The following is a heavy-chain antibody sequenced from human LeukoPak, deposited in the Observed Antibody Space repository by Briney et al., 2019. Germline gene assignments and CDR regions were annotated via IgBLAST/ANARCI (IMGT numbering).Heavy chain of an antibody. J-gene: IGHJ3*02. D-gene: IGHD3-10*01. Sequence: ASVKVSCKASGYTFTSYGISWVRQAPGQGLEWMGWISAYNGNTNYAQKLQGRVTMTTDTSTDTAYMELSSLRSEDTAVYYCATDRITMVRGAHSGAFDIWGQGTMVTVSS. V-gene: IGHV1-18*01. CDR3: ATDRITMVRGAHSGAFDI. CDR2: ISAYNGNT. CDR1: GYTFTSYG.